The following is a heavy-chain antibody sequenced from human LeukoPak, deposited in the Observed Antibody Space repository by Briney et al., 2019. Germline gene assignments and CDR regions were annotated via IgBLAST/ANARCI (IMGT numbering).Heavy chain of an antibody. J-gene: IGHJ4*02. CDR1: GYTFTSYD. CDR2: MNPNSGST. Sequence: ASVTVSCKASGYTFTSYDINWVRQATGQGLEWMGWMNPNSGSTGYAQKFQGRVTITRNTSISTAYMELSGLRSEDTAVYYCARGRSTGYPYYFEYWGQGTLVTVSS. CDR3: ARGRSTGYPYYFEY. V-gene: IGHV1-8*03. D-gene: IGHD5-12*01.